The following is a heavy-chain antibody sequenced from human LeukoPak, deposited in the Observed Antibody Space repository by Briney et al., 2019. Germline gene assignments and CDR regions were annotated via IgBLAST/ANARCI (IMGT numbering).Heavy chain of an antibody. J-gene: IGHJ4*02. Sequence: TGGSLRLSCAASGFTFSSYAMSWVRQAPGKGLEWVSAINGSGGSTYYADSVKGRFTISRDNSKNTLYLQMNSLRAEDTAVYYCANDLAAAGTNFDYWGQGTLVTVSS. V-gene: IGHV3-23*01. CDR1: GFTFSSYA. D-gene: IGHD6-13*01. CDR3: ANDLAAAGTNFDY. CDR2: INGSGGST.